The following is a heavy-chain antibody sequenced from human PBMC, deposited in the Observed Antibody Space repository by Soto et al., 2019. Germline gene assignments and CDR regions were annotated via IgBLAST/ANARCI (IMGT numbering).Heavy chain of an antibody. Sequence: GASVKVSCKASGGTFSSYTISWVRQAPGQGLEWMGRIIPILGIANYAQKFQGRVTITADKSTSTAYMELSSLRSEDTAVYYCARTVLTPYDFWSGPTLDYYYMDVWGKGTTVTVSS. CDR2: IIPILGIA. V-gene: IGHV1-69*02. J-gene: IGHJ6*03. D-gene: IGHD3-3*01. CDR3: ARTVLTPYDFWSGPTLDYYYMDV. CDR1: GGTFSSYT.